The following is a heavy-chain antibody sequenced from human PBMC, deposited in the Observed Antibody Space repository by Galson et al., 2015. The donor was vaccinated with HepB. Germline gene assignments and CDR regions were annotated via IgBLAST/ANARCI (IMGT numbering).Heavy chain of an antibody. CDR1: GFTFSNYG. D-gene: IGHD1-26*01. J-gene: IGHJ4*02. CDR3: AKDIKGGTVTIDY. V-gene: IGHV3-30*18. CDR2: VSYDGNNE. Sequence: LRLSCAASGFTFSNYGMHWVRQAPGKGPGWVAVVSYDGNNEYYADSVKGRFTISRDNSKNTLFLEMSSLTPEDTALYYCAKDIKGGTVTIDYWGQGTLVTVSS.